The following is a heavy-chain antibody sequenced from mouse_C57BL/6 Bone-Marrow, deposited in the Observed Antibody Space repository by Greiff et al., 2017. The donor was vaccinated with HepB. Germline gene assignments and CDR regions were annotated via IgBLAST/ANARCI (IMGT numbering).Heavy chain of an antibody. D-gene: IGHD1-1*01. CDR2: IYPRSGNT. J-gene: IGHJ2*01. V-gene: IGHV1-81*01. CDR3: AREDYYGSSPYYFDY. Sequence: QVQLQQSGAELARPGASVKLSCKASGYTFTSYGISWVKQRTGQGLEWIGEIYPRSGNTYYNEKFKGKATLTADKSSSTAYMELRSLTSEDSAVYFCAREDYYGSSPYYFDYWGQGTTLTVSS. CDR1: GYTFTSYG.